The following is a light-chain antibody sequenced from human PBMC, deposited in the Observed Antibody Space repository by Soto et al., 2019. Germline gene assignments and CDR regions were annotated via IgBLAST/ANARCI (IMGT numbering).Light chain of an antibody. Sequence: IVMTQSPATLSVSPWEGATVSRRASQSVSSHLAWYQHKPGQAPRLLFYDASTRATGIPARFSGSGSGTEFSLTITSLQSEDFALYYCQQYNNRPPWTFGQGTKVDIK. J-gene: IGKJ1*01. CDR3: QQYNNRPPWT. CDR1: QSVSSH. V-gene: IGKV3-15*01. CDR2: DAS.